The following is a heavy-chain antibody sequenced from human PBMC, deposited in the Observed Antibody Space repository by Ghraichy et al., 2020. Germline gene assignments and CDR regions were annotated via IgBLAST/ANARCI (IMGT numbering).Heavy chain of an antibody. CDR1: GGSFSGYY. Sequence: SETLSLTCAVYGGSFSGYYWSWIRQPPGKGLEWIGEINHSGSTNYNPSLKSRVTISVDTSKNQFSLKLSSVTAADTAVYYCARKRSAPIWSGYYRRLDYWGQGTLVTVSS. V-gene: IGHV4-34*01. CDR3: ARKRSAPIWSGYYRRLDY. CDR2: INHSGST. J-gene: IGHJ4*02. D-gene: IGHD3-3*01.